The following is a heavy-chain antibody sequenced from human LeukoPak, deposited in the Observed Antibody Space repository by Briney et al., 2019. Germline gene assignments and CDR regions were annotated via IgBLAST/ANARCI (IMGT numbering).Heavy chain of an antibody. Sequence: SETLSLTCTVSGGSISSGGYYWSWIRQHPGKGLEWIGYIYYSGSTYYNPSLKSRVTISVDTSKNQFSLKLSSVTAADTAVYYCARDFTPPPAAGTGGVFDYWGQGTLVTVSS. V-gene: IGHV4-31*03. CDR3: ARDFTPPPAAGTGGVFDY. D-gene: IGHD6-13*01. J-gene: IGHJ4*02. CDR2: IYYSGST. CDR1: GGSISSGGYY.